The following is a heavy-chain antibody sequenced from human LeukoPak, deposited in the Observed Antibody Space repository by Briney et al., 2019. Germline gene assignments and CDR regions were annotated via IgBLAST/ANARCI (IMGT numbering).Heavy chain of an antibody. D-gene: IGHD6-13*01. J-gene: IGHJ4*02. CDR1: GYTCTSNA. CDR3: ARVGIAAAGTFDY. V-gene: IGHV1-3*01. Sequence: ASVKVSCKASGYTCTSNAMHWVRQAPGQRLEWMGWINAGNGNTKYSQKFQGRVTITRDTSASTAYMELSSLRSEDTAVYYCARVGIAAAGTFDYWGQGTLVTVSS. CDR2: INAGNGNT.